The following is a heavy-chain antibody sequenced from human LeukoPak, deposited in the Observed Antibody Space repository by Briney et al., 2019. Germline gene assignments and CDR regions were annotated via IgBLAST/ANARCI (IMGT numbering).Heavy chain of an antibody. Sequence: GGSLRLSCAASGFTFSSYEMNWVRQAPGKGLEWVSYISSSGSTIYYADSVKGRFTISRDNAKNSLYLQMNSLRAEDTAVYYCARASPFRGGLFKPRGWHNFDYWGQGTLVTVSS. CDR1: GFTFSSYE. V-gene: IGHV3-48*03. CDR2: ISSSGSTI. J-gene: IGHJ4*02. CDR3: ARASPFRGGLFKPRGWHNFDY. D-gene: IGHD2-15*01.